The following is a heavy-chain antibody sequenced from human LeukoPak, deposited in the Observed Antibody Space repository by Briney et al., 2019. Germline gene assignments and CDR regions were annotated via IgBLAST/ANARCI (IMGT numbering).Heavy chain of an antibody. CDR1: GGSISSSSYY. D-gene: IGHD1-7*01. Sequence: SETLSLTCTVSGGSISSSSYYWGWIRQPPGKGLEWIGSIYYSGSTYYNPSLKSRVTISVDTSKNQFSLKLSSVTAADTAVYYCARLKYSWNYVYRFDPWGQGTLVTVSS. CDR3: ARLKYSWNYVYRFDP. J-gene: IGHJ5*02. V-gene: IGHV4-39*01. CDR2: IYYSGST.